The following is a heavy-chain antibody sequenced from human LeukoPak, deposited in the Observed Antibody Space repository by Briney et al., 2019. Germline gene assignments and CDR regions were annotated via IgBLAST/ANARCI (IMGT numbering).Heavy chain of an antibody. D-gene: IGHD3-10*01. CDR1: GFTFSSYA. Sequence: PGGSLRLSCAASGFTFSSYAMSWVRQAPGKGLEWVSAISGSGATTYYADSVNGRFTISRDNSNNTLYLQMNSLRADDTAVYYCAKDYAYYYGSGIGGFDYWGQGTLVTVSS. CDR2: ISGSGATT. CDR3: AKDYAYYYGSGIGGFDY. V-gene: IGHV3-23*01. J-gene: IGHJ4*02.